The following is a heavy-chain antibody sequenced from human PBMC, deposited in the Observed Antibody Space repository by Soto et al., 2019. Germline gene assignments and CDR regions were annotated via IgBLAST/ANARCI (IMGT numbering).Heavy chain of an antibody. CDR3: ARDGSRGYDMDV. Sequence: EVQLVGSGGGLIQPGGSLRLSCAGSGFTFSNYNMDWVRQAPGKGLEWVSYISSTSRTIYYADSVKGRFTVSRDNARNSLFLQMNSLRDEDTAVYYCARDGSRGYDMDVWGQGTTVTVSS. J-gene: IGHJ6*02. D-gene: IGHD1-1*01. CDR2: ISSTSRTI. CDR1: GFTFSNYN. V-gene: IGHV3-48*02.